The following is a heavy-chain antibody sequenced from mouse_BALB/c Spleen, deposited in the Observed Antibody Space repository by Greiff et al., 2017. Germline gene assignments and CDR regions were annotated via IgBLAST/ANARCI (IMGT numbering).Heavy chain of an antibody. CDR1: GFNIKDTY. CDR2: IDPANGNT. Sequence: EVKLEESGAELVKPGASVKLSCTASGFNIKDTYMHWVKQRPEQGLEWIGRIDPANGNTKYDPKFQGKATITADTSSNTAYLQLSSLTSEDTAVYYCARVYDGYYGFDYWGQGTTLTVSS. D-gene: IGHD2-3*01. CDR3: ARVYDGYYGFDY. J-gene: IGHJ2*01. V-gene: IGHV14-3*02.